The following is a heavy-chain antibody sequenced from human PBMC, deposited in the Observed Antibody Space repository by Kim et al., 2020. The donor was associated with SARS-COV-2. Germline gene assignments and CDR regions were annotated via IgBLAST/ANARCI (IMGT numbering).Heavy chain of an antibody. CDR3: ANSGHPGWLDP. D-gene: IGHD5-12*01. V-gene: IGHV4-4*02. CDR2: IYYSGNT. Sequence: SETLSLTCAVSGGSISSSNWWNWVRQPPGKGLEWIGEIYYSGNTYYNPSLKSRVTISVDKSKNQFSLKLSSVTAADTAVYYCANSGHPGWLDPWGQGTLVPVSS. J-gene: IGHJ5*02. CDR1: GGSISSSNW.